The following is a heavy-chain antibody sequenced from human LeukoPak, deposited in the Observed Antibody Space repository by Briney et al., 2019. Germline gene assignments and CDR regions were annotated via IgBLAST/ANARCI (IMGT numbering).Heavy chain of an antibody. Sequence: GGSLRLSCAASGFTFSSYAMGWVRQAPGKGLEGVSAISGSGGRTYYADSVKGRFTISRDNSKNALYLQMNSLRPEDTAVYYCAKECAIFGVVMNAFDIWGQRTMVTVSS. V-gene: IGHV3-23*01. D-gene: IGHD3-3*01. J-gene: IGHJ3*02. CDR3: AKECAIFGVVMNAFDI. CDR1: GFTFSSYA. CDR2: ISGSGGRT.